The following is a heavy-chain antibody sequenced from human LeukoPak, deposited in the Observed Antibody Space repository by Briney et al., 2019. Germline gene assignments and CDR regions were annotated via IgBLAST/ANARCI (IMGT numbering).Heavy chain of an antibody. Sequence: PSETLSLTYTVSGGSISSSSYYWGWNRQPPEKGLEWSGSIYYSGSTYYNPSLKSRVTISVDTSKHQFSLKLSSVTAADTAVYYCARDMAAPLRYYFDYWGQGTLVTVSS. D-gene: IGHD3-10*01. CDR3: ARDMAAPLRYYFDY. CDR2: IYYSGST. V-gene: IGHV4-39*07. CDR1: GGSISSSSYY. J-gene: IGHJ4*02.